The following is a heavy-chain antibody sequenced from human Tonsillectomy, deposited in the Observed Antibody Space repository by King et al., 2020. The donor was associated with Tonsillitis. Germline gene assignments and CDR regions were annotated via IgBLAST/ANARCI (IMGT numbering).Heavy chain of an antibody. CDR1: GFTFSSYW. J-gene: IGHJ4*02. Sequence: VQLVESGGGLVQPGGSLRLSCAASGFTFSSYWMSWVRQAPGKGLEWVANIKQDGSEKYYVDSVKGRFTISRDNAKNSLYLQMNSLRAEDTAVYYSARDALGEWFLFDYWGQGTLVTVSS. V-gene: IGHV3-7*01. D-gene: IGHD3-16*01. CDR3: ARDALGEWFLFDY. CDR2: IKQDGSEK.